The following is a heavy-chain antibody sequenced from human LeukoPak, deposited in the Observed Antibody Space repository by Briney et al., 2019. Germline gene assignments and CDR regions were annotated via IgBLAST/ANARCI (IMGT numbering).Heavy chain of an antibody. V-gene: IGHV4-39*07. CDR1: GGSISTSNYY. D-gene: IGHD3-22*01. J-gene: IGHJ3*02. CDR3: AISNGYVLVDI. CDR2: IFYSGST. Sequence: SETLSLTCTVSGGSISTSNYYWGWIRQPPGKGLEWIGNIFYSGSTYYSPSLRRRVTISLDTSRNQFSLKLNSVTAADTDVYYCAISNGYVLVDIWGQGTMVTVSS.